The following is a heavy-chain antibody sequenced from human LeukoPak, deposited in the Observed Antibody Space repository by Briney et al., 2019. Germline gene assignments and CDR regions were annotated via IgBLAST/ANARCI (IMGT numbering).Heavy chain of an antibody. CDR1: GFTFSSYA. Sequence: GGSLRLSCAASGFTFSSYAMSWVRQAPGKGLEWVSAISGSGGSTYYADSVKGRFTISRDNSKNTLYLQMNSLRAEDTAVYYCAKDAWGSMVRGVAPYYYYMDVWGKGTTVTVSS. CDR2: ISGSGGST. J-gene: IGHJ6*03. V-gene: IGHV3-23*01. CDR3: AKDAWGSMVRGVAPYYYYMDV. D-gene: IGHD3-10*01.